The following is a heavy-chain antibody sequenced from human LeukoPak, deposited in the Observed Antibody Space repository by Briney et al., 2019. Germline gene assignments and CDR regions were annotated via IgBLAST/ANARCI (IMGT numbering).Heavy chain of an antibody. Sequence: ASVKVSCNASGYTFNTYGISWVRQAPGQGLEWMGWISGYNGNTNYAQKFQGRVTMTTDTSTTTAYMELRSLRSDDTAVYYCARDQSVVIVPAAIVYWGQGTLVTVSS. CDR2: ISGYNGNT. CDR3: ARDQSVVIVPAAIVY. J-gene: IGHJ4*02. V-gene: IGHV1-18*01. D-gene: IGHD2-2*02. CDR1: GYTFNTYG.